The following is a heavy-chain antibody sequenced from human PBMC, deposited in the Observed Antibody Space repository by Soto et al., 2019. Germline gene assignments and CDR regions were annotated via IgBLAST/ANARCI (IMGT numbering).Heavy chain of an antibody. Sequence: QLQLQESGSGLVKPSQTLSLTCAVSGGSISSGGYSWSWIRQPPGKGLEWIGYIYHSGSTYYNPSIKRRVNISGDRSKKQFSLKLSFVTAADTPVYCLATAPGPYWGQGTLVTVSS. J-gene: IGHJ4*02. CDR2: IYHSGST. V-gene: IGHV4-30-2*01. CDR1: GGSISSGGYS. CDR3: ATAPGPY.